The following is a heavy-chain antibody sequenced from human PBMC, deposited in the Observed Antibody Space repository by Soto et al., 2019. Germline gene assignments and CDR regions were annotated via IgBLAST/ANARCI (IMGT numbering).Heavy chain of an antibody. J-gene: IGHJ4*02. Sequence: SETLSLTCTVSGGSISSYYWSWIRQPPGKGLEWIGYIYYSGSTNYSPSLKSRVTISVDTSKNQFSLKLSSVTAADTAVYYCARGDGKWEPRDRGQGTLVTVSS. CDR2: IYYSGST. CDR3: ARGDGKWEPRD. V-gene: IGHV4-59*01. D-gene: IGHD1-26*01. CDR1: GGSISSYY.